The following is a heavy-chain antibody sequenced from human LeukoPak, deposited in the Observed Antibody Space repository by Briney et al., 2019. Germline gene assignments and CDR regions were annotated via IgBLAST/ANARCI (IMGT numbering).Heavy chain of an antibody. Sequence: PSETLSLTCTVSGGSISSYYWSWIRQPPGKGLEWFGYIYDSGTTNYNPSLKSRDTISVDTSKNQFSLKLSSVTAADTAVYFCARVSWFPGTSYYYMDVWGKGTTVTVSS. J-gene: IGHJ6*03. CDR1: GGSISSYY. CDR3: ARVSWFPGTSYYYMDV. V-gene: IGHV4-59*01. CDR2: IYDSGTT. D-gene: IGHD1-1*01.